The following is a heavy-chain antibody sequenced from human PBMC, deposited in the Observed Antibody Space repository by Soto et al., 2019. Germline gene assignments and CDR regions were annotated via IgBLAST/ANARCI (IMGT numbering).Heavy chain of an antibody. CDR3: ARALRCRGFYGMAG. V-gene: IGHV4-31*03. Sequence: QVQLQESGPGLVKPSQTLSLTCTVSGGSISSGGYYWSWIRQHPGKGLEWIGYIDYSRSTYYNPSLTRRVTIPADPSTDQFSLKPSSVTAADTAVYYCARALRCRGFYGMAGWGQGTTVTVSS. J-gene: IGHJ6*02. CDR1: GGSISSGGYY. CDR2: IDYSRST. D-gene: IGHD2-15*01.